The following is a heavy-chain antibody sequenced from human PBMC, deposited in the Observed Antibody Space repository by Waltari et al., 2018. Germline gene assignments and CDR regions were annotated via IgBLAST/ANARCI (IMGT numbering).Heavy chain of an antibody. CDR2: ILGNIVYI. Sequence: EVQLVESGGGLVQPGGSLRLSCVASGYTFSDHTIIWVRQAPGKGLECIWNILGNIVYIFYADSVKGRFIVSRDNAQNTAFLQMNTLRAEDTAVYYCAREFGTIARFDYWGQGTLVAVSS. CDR3: AREFGTIARFDY. D-gene: IGHD3-16*01. V-gene: IGHV3-48*01. J-gene: IGHJ4*02. CDR1: GYTFSDHT.